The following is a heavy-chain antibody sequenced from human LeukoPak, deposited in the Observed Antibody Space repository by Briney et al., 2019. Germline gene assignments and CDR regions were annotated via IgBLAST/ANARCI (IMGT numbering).Heavy chain of an antibody. CDR2: IKQDGSER. Sequence: GGSLRLSCAASGLTFSGYWMSWVRQAPGKGLEWVANIKQDGSERYYADSVKGRFTISRDNAKNSLYLQMNSLGAEDTAVYYCASGNWNDRAFDIWGQGTMVTVSS. CDR1: GLTFSGYW. CDR3: ASGNWNDRAFDI. D-gene: IGHD1-20*01. J-gene: IGHJ3*02. V-gene: IGHV3-7*01.